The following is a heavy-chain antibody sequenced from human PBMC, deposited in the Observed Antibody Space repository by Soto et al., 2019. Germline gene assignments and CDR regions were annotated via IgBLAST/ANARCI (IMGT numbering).Heavy chain of an antibody. Sequence: SETMSLTYTVSSGTSINGGYCWSWIRKHPGKGLEWIGYIYYSGSTYYNPSLKSRVTISVDTSKKQFSLKLSSVTAADTAVYYXARVCGGDCHNGMDDWGQGTTVTVSS. CDR2: IYYSGST. CDR1: SGTSINGGYC. CDR3: ARVCGGDCHNGMDD. V-gene: IGHV4-31*03. D-gene: IGHD2-21*02. J-gene: IGHJ6*02.